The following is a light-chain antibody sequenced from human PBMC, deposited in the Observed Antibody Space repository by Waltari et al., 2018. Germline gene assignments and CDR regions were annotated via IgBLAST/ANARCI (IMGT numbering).Light chain of an antibody. J-gene: IGKJ1*01. CDR1: QSISSG. V-gene: IGKV1-5*03. CDR3: QQYKSYSRA. CDR2: KAS. Sequence: DIQMTQSPSTLSASVGDRVTITCRASQSISSGLAWYQQKPGKAPKLLIYKASSLESGVPSRFSGSGSGTEFTLTISSLQPDDFATYYCQQYKSYSRAFGQGTKVEIK.